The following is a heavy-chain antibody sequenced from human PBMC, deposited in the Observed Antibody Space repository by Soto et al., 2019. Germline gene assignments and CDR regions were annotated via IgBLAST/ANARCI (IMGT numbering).Heavy chain of an antibody. Sequence: GGSLRLSCAASGFTFSSYGMHWVRQAPGKGLEWVAVISYDGSNKYYADSVKGRFTISRDNSKNTLYLQMNSLRAEDTAVYYCAKELAAMDFGWHYYGMDVWGQGTTVTV. CDR1: GFTFSSYG. J-gene: IGHJ6*02. CDR3: AKELAAMDFGWHYYGMDV. D-gene: IGHD5-18*01. CDR2: ISYDGSNK. V-gene: IGHV3-30*18.